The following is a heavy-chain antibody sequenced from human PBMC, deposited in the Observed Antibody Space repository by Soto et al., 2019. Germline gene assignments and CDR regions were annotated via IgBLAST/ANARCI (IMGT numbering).Heavy chain of an antibody. D-gene: IGHD2-15*01. V-gene: IGHV4-59*11. CDR2: VHNSGSS. J-gene: IGHJ5*01. CDR3: ARGGWSFDC. CDR1: SASSSSHY. Sequence: PSETLSLTCTVSSASSSSHYWSWIRQPPGKGLEWIGFVHNSGSSNYSPSLKSRVTMSVDTSRNQFSLKLTSVTAADTAVYSCARGGWSFDCWGQGTLVTVSS.